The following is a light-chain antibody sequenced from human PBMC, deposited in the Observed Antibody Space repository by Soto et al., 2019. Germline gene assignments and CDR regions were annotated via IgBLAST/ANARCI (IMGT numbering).Light chain of an antibody. CDR3: RSFPSL. CDR1: SGDIGTYNY. Sequence: QSVLTQPRSVSGSPGQSATISCTGTSGDIGTYNYVSWYQQYPGKAPKLIIYDVSKRPSGVPDRFSGSKSGNTASLTISGLQAEDEADYYCRSFPSLFGGGTKVTVL. V-gene: IGLV2-11*01. CDR2: DVS. J-gene: IGLJ2*01.